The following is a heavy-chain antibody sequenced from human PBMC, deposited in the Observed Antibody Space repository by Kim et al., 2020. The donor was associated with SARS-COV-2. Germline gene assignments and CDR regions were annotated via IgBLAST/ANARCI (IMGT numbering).Heavy chain of an antibody. D-gene: IGHD2-2*01. CDR3: AREGGVVVPAGYYYGMDV. CDR2: ISAYNGNT. V-gene: IGHV1-18*04. CDR1: GYTFTSYG. J-gene: IGHJ6*02. Sequence: ASVKVSCKASGYTFTSYGISWVRQAPGQGLEWMGWISAYNGNTNYAQKLQDRVTMTTDTSTSTAYMELRSLRSDDTAVYYCAREGGVVVPAGYYYGMDVWGQGTTVTVSS.